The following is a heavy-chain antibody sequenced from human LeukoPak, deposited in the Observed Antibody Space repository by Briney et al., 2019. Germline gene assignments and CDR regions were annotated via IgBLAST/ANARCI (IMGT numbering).Heavy chain of an antibody. J-gene: IGHJ6*03. V-gene: IGHV4-34*01. Sequence: PSETLSLTCAVYGGSFSGYYWSWIRQPPGKGLEWIGEINHSGSTNYNPSLKSRVTISVDTSKNQFSLKLSPVTAADTAVYYCARGTRSRAYMDVWGKGTTVTVSS. CDR1: GGSFSGYY. CDR2: INHSGST. CDR3: ARGTRSRAYMDV. D-gene: IGHD1-1*01.